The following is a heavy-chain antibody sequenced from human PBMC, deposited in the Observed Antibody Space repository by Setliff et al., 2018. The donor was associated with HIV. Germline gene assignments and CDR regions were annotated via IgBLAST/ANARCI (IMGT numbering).Heavy chain of an antibody. CDR2: ISTNGDST. D-gene: IGHD3-10*02. J-gene: IGHJ5*01. CDR3: VKSLMFFNWFDS. V-gene: IGHV3-64D*09. Sequence: AGGSLRLSCAASGFTFSSYVMHWVRQAPGKGLEYVSSISTNGDSTSYADSVKGRFTISRDNSKNTLYLQMSSLRTEDTAVYYCVKSLMFFNWFDSWGQGTLVTVSS. CDR1: GFTFSSYV.